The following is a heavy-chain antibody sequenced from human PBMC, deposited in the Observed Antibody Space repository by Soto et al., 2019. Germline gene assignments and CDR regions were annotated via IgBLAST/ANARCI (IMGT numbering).Heavy chain of an antibody. V-gene: IGHV4-39*01. CDR3: ARRGSSSWFGY. D-gene: IGHD6-13*01. Sequence: QLQLQESGPGLVKPSETLSLTCTVSGGSISSSSYYWGWIRQPPGKGLEWIGNIYYSGSTYYNTSLKSRVTISVDTSKNQFSLKLSSVTAADTAVYYCARRGSSSWFGYWGQGTLVTVSS. CDR1: GGSISSSSYY. CDR2: IYYSGST. J-gene: IGHJ5*01.